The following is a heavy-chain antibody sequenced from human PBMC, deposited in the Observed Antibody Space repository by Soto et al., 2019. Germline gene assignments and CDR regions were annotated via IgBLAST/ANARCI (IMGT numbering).Heavy chain of an antibody. V-gene: IGHV3-23*01. CDR3: AKQAGYSSDPFDY. J-gene: IGHJ4*02. CDR1: GFTFSYFS. CDR2: VSGGGATT. Sequence: EVQLLESGGGLVQPGGSLRLSCAASGFTFSYFSMSWVRQTPATGLEWVSGVSGGGATTYYADSVKGRFTISRDNSKNTLYLQSNSLRAEDTAVYYCAKQAGYSSDPFDYWGQGTLVTVSS. D-gene: IGHD6-19*01.